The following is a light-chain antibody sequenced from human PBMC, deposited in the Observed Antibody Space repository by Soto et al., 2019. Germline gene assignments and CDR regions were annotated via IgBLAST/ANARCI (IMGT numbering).Light chain of an antibody. CDR2: GAS. J-gene: IGKJ4*01. V-gene: IGKV3-15*01. Sequence: EIVMTQSPATLSVSPGERATLSCRASQSVSSNLAWYQQKPGQAPRLLIYGASTRATGIPARFSGSGSGTEFTLTISSLQSEDFGLYYCQQYKNWPPLTFGGGTRWIS. CDR1: QSVSSN. CDR3: QQYKNWPPLT.